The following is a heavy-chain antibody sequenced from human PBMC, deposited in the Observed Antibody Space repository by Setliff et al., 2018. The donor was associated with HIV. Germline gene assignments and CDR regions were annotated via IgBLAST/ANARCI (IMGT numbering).Heavy chain of an antibody. CDR1: GGSISTYF. CDR2: IYYTGST. D-gene: IGHD1-26*01. V-gene: IGHV4-59*01. J-gene: IGHJ4*02. Sequence: ETLSLTCTVSGGSISTYFWSWVRQTPGKGLEWIGYIYYTGSTSYNPSFRSRVTISVDTSKNQFSLMLDSVTAADTAVYYCAREFPRVMGPTTFYLDYWGQGSLVTVSS. CDR3: AREFPRVMGPTTFYLDY.